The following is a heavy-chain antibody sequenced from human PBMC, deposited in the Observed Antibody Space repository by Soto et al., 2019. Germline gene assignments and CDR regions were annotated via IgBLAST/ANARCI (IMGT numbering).Heavy chain of an antibody. J-gene: IGHJ4*02. CDR2: IKEDGSQK. V-gene: IGHV3-7*01. D-gene: IGHD6-19*01. CDR1: GFTFSNSW. CDR3: ARTGRVAVAGESHS. Sequence: PGGSLRLSCVVSGFTFSNSWMTWVRQAPGKGLEWVANIKEDGSQKYYVDSVKGRFTISRDNAKNSLHLQMDSLRVDDTAMYYCARTGRVAVAGESHSWGQGTLVTSPQ.